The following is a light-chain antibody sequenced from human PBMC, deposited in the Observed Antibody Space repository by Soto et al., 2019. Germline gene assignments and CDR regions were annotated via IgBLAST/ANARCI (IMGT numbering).Light chain of an antibody. Sequence: QSALTQPPSASGSPGQSVTTSCTGTSSDVGGYNYVSWYQQHPGKAPKLMIYEVSKWPSGVPDRFSGSKSGNTASLTVSGLQAEDEADYYCSSYAGSNTVVFGGGTKLTVL. CDR1: SSDVGGYNY. V-gene: IGLV2-8*01. J-gene: IGLJ2*01. CDR3: SSYAGSNTVV. CDR2: EVS.